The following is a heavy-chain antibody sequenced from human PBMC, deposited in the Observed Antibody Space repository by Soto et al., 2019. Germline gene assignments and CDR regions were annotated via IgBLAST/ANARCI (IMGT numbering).Heavy chain of an antibody. V-gene: IGHV1-69*12. CDR2: IIPILGTS. J-gene: IGHJ3*02. CDR3: AGAGYVWGSYRNDACDM. CDR1: GGTFSSYG. Sequence: QVQLVQSGAEVKKPGSSVKVSCKASGGTFSSYGIDWVRQAPGQGLEWMGGIIPILGTSNYAQKFQGRVTITADESTRTAYMDLSSLRSEDTAVYYCAGAGYVWGSYRNDACDMWGQGTMVPVSS. D-gene: IGHD3-16*02.